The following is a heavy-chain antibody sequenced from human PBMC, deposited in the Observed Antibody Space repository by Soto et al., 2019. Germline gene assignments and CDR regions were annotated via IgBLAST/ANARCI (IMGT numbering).Heavy chain of an antibody. D-gene: IGHD3-10*01. CDR1: GGCICRGGYY. V-gene: IGHV4-31*03. CDR2: IYYSGST. J-gene: IGHJ6*02. Sequence: TSETLSLTCTVSGGCICRGGYYWSWIRQHPGKGLEWIGYIYYSGSTYYNPSLKSRVTISVDTSKNQFSLKLSSVTAADTAVYYCARFNMVRGENYYCRDGLGQGTTVTFSS. CDR3: ARFNMVRGENYYCRDG.